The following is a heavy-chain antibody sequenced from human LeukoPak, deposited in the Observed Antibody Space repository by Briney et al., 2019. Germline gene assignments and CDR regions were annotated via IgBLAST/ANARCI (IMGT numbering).Heavy chain of an antibody. CDR2: ISGSGGST. D-gene: IGHD3-10*01. CDR3: ARDPGFGDSSYYFDY. CDR1: GFTFSSYA. J-gene: IGHJ4*02. V-gene: IGHV3-23*01. Sequence: GGSLRLSCAASGFTFSSYAMSWVRQAPGKGLEWVSGISGSGGSTYYADSVKGRFTISRDNAKNSLYLQMNSLRAEDTAVYYCARDPGFGDSSYYFDYWGQGTLVTVSS.